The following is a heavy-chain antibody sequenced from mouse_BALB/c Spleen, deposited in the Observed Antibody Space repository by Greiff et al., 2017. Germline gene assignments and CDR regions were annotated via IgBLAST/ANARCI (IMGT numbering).Heavy chain of an antibody. D-gene: IGHD1-1*01. CDR3: ARYGVLRGYFDV. Sequence: VQLKESGPSLVKPSQTLSLTCSVTGDSITSGYWNWIRKFPGNKLEYMGYISYSGSTYYNPSLKSRISITRDTSKNQYYLQLNSVTTEDTATYYCARYGVLRGYFDVWGAGTTVTVSS. J-gene: IGHJ1*01. V-gene: IGHV3-8*02. CDR2: ISYSGST. CDR1: GDSITSGY.